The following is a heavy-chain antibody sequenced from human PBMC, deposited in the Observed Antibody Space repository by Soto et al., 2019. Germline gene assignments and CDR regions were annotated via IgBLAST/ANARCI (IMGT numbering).Heavy chain of an antibody. Sequence: QVQLQESGPGLVKPPQTLSLTCTVSGGSISSGGYYWSWIRQHPGKGLEWIGYIYYSGSTYYSPSLKSRVTISVDTSKNQFSLKMSSVTAADTAVYYCARDWIDGYLDYWGQGTLVTVSS. CDR2: IYYSGST. J-gene: IGHJ4*02. V-gene: IGHV4-31*03. CDR1: GGSISSGGYY. CDR3: ARDWIDGYLDY. D-gene: IGHD2-2*03.